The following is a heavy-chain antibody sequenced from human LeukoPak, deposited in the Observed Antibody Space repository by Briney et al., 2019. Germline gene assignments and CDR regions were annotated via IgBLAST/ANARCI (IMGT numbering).Heavy chain of an antibody. CDR2: ISSSGSTI. CDR3: AREGWFGELSLDY. V-gene: IGHV3-11*01. Sequence: PGGSLRLSCGASGFTFSDYYMSWIRQAPGKGLEWVSYISSSGSTIYYADSVKGRFTISRDNAKNSLYLQMNSLRAEDTAVYYCAREGWFGELSLDYWGQGTLVTVSS. D-gene: IGHD3-10*01. J-gene: IGHJ4*02. CDR1: GFTFSDYY.